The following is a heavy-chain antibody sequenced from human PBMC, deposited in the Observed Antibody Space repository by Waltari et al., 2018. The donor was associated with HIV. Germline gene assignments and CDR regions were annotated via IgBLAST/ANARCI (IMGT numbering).Heavy chain of an antibody. J-gene: IGHJ5*02. D-gene: IGHD5-18*01. CDR2: IYYSGST. CDR1: GGSISSGGYY. CDR3: AREGAQGSARIKGKSYNWFDP. V-gene: IGHV4-31*03. Sequence: QVQLQESGPGLVKPSQTLSLTCTVSGGSISSGGYYWSWIRQHPGKGLEWIGDIYYSGSTYYNPSLKSRVTISVDTSKNQFSLKLSSVTAADTAVYYCAREGAQGSARIKGKSYNWFDPWGQGTLVTVSS.